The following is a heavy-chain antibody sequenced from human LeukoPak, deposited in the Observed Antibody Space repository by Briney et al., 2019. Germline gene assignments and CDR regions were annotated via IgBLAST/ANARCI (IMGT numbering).Heavy chain of an antibody. Sequence: SETLCHTCTVSGGSISSSSYYWGWIRQPPGKGLEWIGSIYYSGSTYYNPSLKSRVTISVDTSKNQFSLKLSSVTAADTAVYYCARPRRHYYGSRGDDWFDPWGHRNDVTVSS. CDR1: GGSISSSSYY. D-gene: IGHD3-10*01. J-gene: IGHJ5*02. CDR2: IYYSGST. CDR3: ARPRRHYYGSRGDDWFDP. V-gene: IGHV4-39*01.